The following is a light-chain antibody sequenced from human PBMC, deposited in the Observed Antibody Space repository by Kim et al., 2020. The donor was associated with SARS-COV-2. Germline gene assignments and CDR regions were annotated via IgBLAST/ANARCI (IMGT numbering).Light chain of an antibody. J-gene: IGKJ5*01. CDR2: GAS. V-gene: IGKV3-15*01. Sequence: EMVLTQSPATLSVSPGERATLSCRASQDVCHNLAWYQQKPGQAPRLLIFGASTRATGIPARFTGSGSGTEFTLTIISLQSEDFALYYCQKHDDWPPRVTFGQGTRLEIK. CDR3: QKHDDWPPRVT. CDR1: QDVCHN.